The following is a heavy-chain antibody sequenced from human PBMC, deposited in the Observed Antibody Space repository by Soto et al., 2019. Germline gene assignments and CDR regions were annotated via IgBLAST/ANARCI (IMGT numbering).Heavy chain of an antibody. CDR2: INPDGTTT. CDR1: EFTFSNYW. D-gene: IGHD4-17*01. V-gene: IGHV3-74*01. Sequence: EVHLVESGGGLVQPGGSLRLSCADSEFTFSNYWMHWVRQAPGKGLVWVSRINPDGTTTNYADSVKGRFTISRDNAKHTMDLQMNSLRGEDTAMYYCTKDTFGDRDSWGQGTLVIVSS. J-gene: IGHJ4*02. CDR3: TKDTFGDRDS.